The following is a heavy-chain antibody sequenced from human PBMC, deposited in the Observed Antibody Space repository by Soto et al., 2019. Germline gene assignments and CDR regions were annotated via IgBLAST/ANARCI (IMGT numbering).Heavy chain of an antibody. V-gene: IGHV5-10-1*01. Sequence: EVQLVQSGAEVKKPGESLRISARGSGYSFTSYWISSVLEMPGKGLEWMGRIDPSDSYTNYSPSFQGHVTISADKSISTAYLQWSSLKASDTATYYCARRNSRIAAAGFDYWGQGTLVTVSS. D-gene: IGHD6-13*01. CDR1: GYSFTSYW. J-gene: IGHJ4*02. CDR2: IDPSDSYT. CDR3: ARRNSRIAAAGFDY.